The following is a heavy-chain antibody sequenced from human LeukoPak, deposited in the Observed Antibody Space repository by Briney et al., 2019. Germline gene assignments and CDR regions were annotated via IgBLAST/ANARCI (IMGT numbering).Heavy chain of an antibody. CDR1: GFTVSRNY. CDR2: IWYDGSNK. J-gene: IGHJ4*02. Sequence: GGSLRLSCAASGFTVSRNYMSWLRQAPGKGLEWVAVIWYDGSNKYYADSVKGRFTISRDNSKNTLYLQMHSLRAEDTAVYYCARDMGQQGFFDYWGQGTLVTVSS. CDR3: ARDMGQQGFFDY. D-gene: IGHD6-13*01. V-gene: IGHV3-33*07.